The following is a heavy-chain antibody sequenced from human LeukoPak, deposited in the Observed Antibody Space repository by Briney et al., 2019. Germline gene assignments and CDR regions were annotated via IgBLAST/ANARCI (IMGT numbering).Heavy chain of an antibody. J-gene: IGHJ3*02. CDR3: AKVRWFGELSTPDAFDI. CDR2: IRYNGNNQ. Sequence: GGSLRLSCAASGFTFNSYGMHWVRQAPGKGLEWVAFIRYNGNNQYYADSVKGRFTTSRDNSKNTLYLQMNSLKGDDTAVYYCAKVRWFGELSTPDAFDIWGQGTMVTVSS. V-gene: IGHV3-30*02. D-gene: IGHD3-10*01. CDR1: GFTFNSYG.